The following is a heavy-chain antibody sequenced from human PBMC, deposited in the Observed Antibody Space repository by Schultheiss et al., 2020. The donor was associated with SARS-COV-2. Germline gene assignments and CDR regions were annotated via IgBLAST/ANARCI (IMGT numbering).Heavy chain of an antibody. CDR1: GFTFSNAW. CDR2: ISYDGSNK. V-gene: IGHV3-30*03. D-gene: IGHD6-6*01. CDR3: ARDYKQLVGGGWFDY. Sequence: GESLKISCAASGFTFSNAWMSWVRQAPGKGLEWVAVISYDGSNKYYADSVKGRFTISRDNSKNTLYLQMNSLRAEDTAVYYCARDYKQLVGGGWFDYWGQGTLVTVSS. J-gene: IGHJ4*02.